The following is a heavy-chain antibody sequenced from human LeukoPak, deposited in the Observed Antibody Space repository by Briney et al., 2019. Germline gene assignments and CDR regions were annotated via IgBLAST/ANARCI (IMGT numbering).Heavy chain of an antibody. CDR2: VFDSGRT. V-gene: IGHV4-59*11. CDR3: TTIKRGDIFGYFDF. J-gene: IGHJ4*02. CDR1: GGSMTTHH. Sequence: SETLSLPCTVSGGSMTTHHWNWIRQTPGKGLEWIGYVFDSGRTKVNPSLTSRVTLSTDTPKNQLSLRLSSVTAADTAVYYCTTIKRGDIFGYFDFWGQGILVTVSS. D-gene: IGHD5-18*01.